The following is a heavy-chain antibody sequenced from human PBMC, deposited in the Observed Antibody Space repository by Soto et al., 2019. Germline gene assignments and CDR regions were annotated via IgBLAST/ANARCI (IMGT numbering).Heavy chain of an antibody. J-gene: IGHJ4*02. V-gene: IGHV4-31*03. Sequence: SETLSLTCTVSGGSISSGGYYWSWIRQHPGKGLEWIGYIYYSGSTYYNPSLKSRVTISVDTSKNQFSLKLSSVTAADTAVYYCARGLDYGHYVIDYWGQGSLVIVSS. CDR2: IYYSGST. CDR3: ARGLDYGHYVIDY. D-gene: IGHD4-17*01. CDR1: GGSISSGGYY.